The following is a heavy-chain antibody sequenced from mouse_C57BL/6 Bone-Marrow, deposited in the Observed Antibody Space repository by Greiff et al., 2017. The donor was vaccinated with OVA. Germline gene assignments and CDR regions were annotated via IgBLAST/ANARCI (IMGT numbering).Heavy chain of an antibody. CDR3: ARDDYDDGGRRDYFDD. CDR1: GYTFTDYY. D-gene: IGHD2-4*01. J-gene: IGHJ2*01. Sequence: VQLQRSGPELVKPGASVKISCKASGYTFTDYYMNWVKQSHGKSLEWIGDINPNNGGTSYNQKFKGKATLTVDKSSSTAYMELRSLTSEDSAVYYCARDDYDDGGRRDYFDDWGQGTTLTVSS. V-gene: IGHV1-26*01. CDR2: INPNNGGT.